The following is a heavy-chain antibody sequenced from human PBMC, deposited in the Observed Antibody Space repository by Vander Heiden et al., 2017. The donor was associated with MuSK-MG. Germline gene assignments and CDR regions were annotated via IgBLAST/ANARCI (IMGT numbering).Heavy chain of an antibody. CDR3: ASAGEYGHRFDP. D-gene: IGHD3-10*01. CDR2: IGNRATTI. V-gene: IGHV3-11*01. Sequence: QVQLVEYRRGLVKPAGSLRLSCAAPGFSFSDYYMSWIRQAPGRGLEWVSNIGNRATTIYYADSVKRRFTISRDNAKNSLYLQMNSLGAEDTAVYYCASAGEYGHRFDPWGQGTLVTVSS. CDR1: GFSFSDYY. J-gene: IGHJ5*02.